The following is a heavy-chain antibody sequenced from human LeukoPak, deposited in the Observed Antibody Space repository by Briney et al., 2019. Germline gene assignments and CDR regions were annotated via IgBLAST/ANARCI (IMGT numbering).Heavy chain of an antibody. CDR1: GGSISTYY. J-gene: IGHJ4*02. CDR3: ATLTTVVTAYYFDY. Sequence: PSETLSLTCTVSGGSISTYYWNWIRQPAGKGLEWIGYIYHSGSTDYNPSLKSRVTISVDTSKSQFSLKLTSVTAADTAVYYCATLTTVVTAYYFDYWGQGTLVTVSS. CDR2: IYHSGST. V-gene: IGHV4-4*09. D-gene: IGHD4-23*01.